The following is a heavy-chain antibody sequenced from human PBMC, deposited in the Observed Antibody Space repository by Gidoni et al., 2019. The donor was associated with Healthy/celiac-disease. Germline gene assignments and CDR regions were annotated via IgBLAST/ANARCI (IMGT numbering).Heavy chain of an antibody. CDR3: ARDRVTIFGGGYYYYGMDV. CDR2: IYSGGRT. V-gene: IGHV3-66*02. Sequence: EVQLVESGGGLVQPGGSLRLSCAASGFTVSSNYMSWVRQAPGKGLEWGSVIYSGGRTYYADSVKGRFTISRDKSKNTLDLQMNSLRAEDTAVYYCARDRVTIFGGGYYYYGMDVWGQGTTVTVSS. CDR1: GFTVSSNY. J-gene: IGHJ6*02. D-gene: IGHD3-3*01.